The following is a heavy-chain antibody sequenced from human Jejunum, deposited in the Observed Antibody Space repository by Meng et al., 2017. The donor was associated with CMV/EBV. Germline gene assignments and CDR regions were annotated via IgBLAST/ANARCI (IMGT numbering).Heavy chain of an antibody. CDR2: IKNKAGGETT. D-gene: IGHD3-3*01. CDR3: VTNDREWPPL. V-gene: IGHV3-15*01. Sequence: SGFTFINAGMTWVRQAPGKELEWVDSIKNKAGGETTDYAAPVKGRFTLSRDDSKDMVYLQMNSLKTEDTAVYYCVTNDREWPPLWGQGTLVTVSS. J-gene: IGHJ4*02. CDR1: GFTFINAG.